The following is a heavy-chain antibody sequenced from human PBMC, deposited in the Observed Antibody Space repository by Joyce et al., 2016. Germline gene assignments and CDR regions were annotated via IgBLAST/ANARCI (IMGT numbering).Heavy chain of an antibody. CDR2: LNQDGNQT. J-gene: IGHJ4*02. D-gene: IGHD3-10*01. CDR3: ERDVRFGHFDY. CDR1: GFTVSDYW. V-gene: IGHV3-7*01. Sequence: EVQLVESGGGLVQSGGSLRFYCAASGFTVSDYWMRWVRQAPGKGLEWVANLNQDGNQTYYADSVRGRFTISRDNAKNSLYLQMNSLRAEDAALYYCERDVRFGHFDYWGQGTLVTVSS.